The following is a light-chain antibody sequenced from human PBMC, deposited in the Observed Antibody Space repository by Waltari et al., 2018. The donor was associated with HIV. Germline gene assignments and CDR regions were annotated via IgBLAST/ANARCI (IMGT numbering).Light chain of an antibody. CDR3: QVWDSSSDHDV. CDR1: NIGTKT. Sequence: SYVLTQPPSVSVAPGQTAHVTCAGNNIGTKTVHWYQQSPGPAPVLVIHPDPDRPSGIPKRVSGSSSGNTATLTISRVEAGDEADYYCQVWDSSSDHDVFGTGTKVTVL. J-gene: IGLJ1*01. V-gene: IGLV3-21*01. CDR2: PDP.